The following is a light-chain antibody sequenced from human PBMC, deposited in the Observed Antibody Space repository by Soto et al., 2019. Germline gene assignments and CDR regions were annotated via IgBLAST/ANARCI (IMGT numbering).Light chain of an antibody. Sequence: DSQINQSPCTLSASGGDRVTITCRARQSLDIWLAWYKQKAGQAPKLLIYDASTLENRVPLRFSGSGSGTEFTLTISGLQPDDFANYYCQQYNTYSNIFGQGTKLEIK. CDR2: DAS. CDR3: QQYNTYSNI. CDR1: QSLDIW. J-gene: IGKJ2*01. V-gene: IGKV1-5*01.